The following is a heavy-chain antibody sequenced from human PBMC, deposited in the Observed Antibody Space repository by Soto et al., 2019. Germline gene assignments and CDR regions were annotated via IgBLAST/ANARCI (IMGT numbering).Heavy chain of an antibody. J-gene: IGHJ4*02. CDR3: AKDNEWGGGRNIWYYFDS. Sequence: SVKVSCKASGFTFTSSAMQWVRQARGQRLEWIGWIVVGSGNTNYAQKFQGRVTITRDTSASTAYMELSSLRAEDTALYYCAKDNEWGGGRNIWYYFDSWGRGTLVTV. V-gene: IGHV1-58*02. D-gene: IGHD1-26*01. CDR1: GFTFTSSA. CDR2: IVVGSGNT.